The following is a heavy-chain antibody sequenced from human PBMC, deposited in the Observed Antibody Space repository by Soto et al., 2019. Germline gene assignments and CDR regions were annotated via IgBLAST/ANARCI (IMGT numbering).Heavy chain of an antibody. CDR1: GYTFTNYY. J-gene: IGHJ4*02. CDR2: INPSGGST. D-gene: IGHD1-26*01. CDR3: ARDISVQSHIGGVY. V-gene: IGHV1-46*01. Sequence: DSVQVSCKASGYTFTNYYIHWVRQAPGQGLEWMGIINPSGGSTSYAQKFQGRVTMTRDTSASTVYMELSSLRSEDTAVYYCARDISVQSHIGGVYWGQGNLVTVSS.